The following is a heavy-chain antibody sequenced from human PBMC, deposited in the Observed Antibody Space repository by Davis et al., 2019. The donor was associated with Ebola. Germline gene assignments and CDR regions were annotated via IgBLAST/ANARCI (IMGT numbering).Heavy chain of an antibody. CDR1: GDSVSGSSGA. CDR3: VRGWFRSGMDV. Sequence: HSQTLSLTCVISGDSVSGSSGAWNWIRQSPSRGLEWLGRTYYSSKWYNDYAASVESRITVNPDTSKNQFSLLLSSVTPEDTAIYYCVRGWFRSGMDVWGQGTTVTVSS. V-gene: IGHV6-1*01. D-gene: IGHD3-10*01. CDR2: TYYSSKWYN. J-gene: IGHJ6*02.